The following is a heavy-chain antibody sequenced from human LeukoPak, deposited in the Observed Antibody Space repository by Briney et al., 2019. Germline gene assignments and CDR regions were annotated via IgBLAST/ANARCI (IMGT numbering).Heavy chain of an antibody. CDR2: ITGSSSST. CDR3: AKISGWYGGDFDY. V-gene: IGHV3-23*01. J-gene: IGHJ4*02. CDR1: GFTSSSYA. Sequence: GGSLRLSCAASGFTSSSYAMNWIRQAPGKGLEWVSSITGSSSSTYYADSVKGRFTISRDNSKNTLYLQMNSLRADDTAVYYCAKISGWYGGDFDYWGQGTLVTVSS. D-gene: IGHD6-19*01.